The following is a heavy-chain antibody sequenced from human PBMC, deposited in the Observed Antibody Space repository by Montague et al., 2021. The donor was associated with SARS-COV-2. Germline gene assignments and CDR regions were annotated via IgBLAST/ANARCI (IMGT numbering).Heavy chain of an antibody. CDR3: AMWYPQTLTLIGLRGKSASDY. CDR2: INHSGTT. D-gene: IGHD4-23*01. J-gene: IGHJ4*02. CDR1: GGSFSGYY. V-gene: IGHV4-34*01. Sequence: SETLSLTCAVYGGSFSGYYWTWIRQSPGKGLEWIAEINHSGTTNYNFNPSLRSRLTISVDTSKSQFSLKLISVTAADTGVYYCAMWYPQTLTLIGLRGKSASDYWGEGTLVTVSS.